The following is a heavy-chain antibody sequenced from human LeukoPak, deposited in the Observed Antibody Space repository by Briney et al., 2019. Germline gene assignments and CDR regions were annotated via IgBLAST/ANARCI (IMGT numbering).Heavy chain of an antibody. Sequence: PSETLSLTCTVSGDSVSSTYYYWGWIRQPPGKGLEWIGSIYFSGNTYYNSSLKSRVTISIDTSKNQFSLNLSSVTAADTAVYYCARQGTYCYDSTKFTFDYWGQGTLVSVSS. CDR3: ARQGTYCYDSTKFTFDY. V-gene: IGHV4-39*01. J-gene: IGHJ4*02. CDR1: GDSVSSTYYY. CDR2: IYFSGNT. D-gene: IGHD3-22*01.